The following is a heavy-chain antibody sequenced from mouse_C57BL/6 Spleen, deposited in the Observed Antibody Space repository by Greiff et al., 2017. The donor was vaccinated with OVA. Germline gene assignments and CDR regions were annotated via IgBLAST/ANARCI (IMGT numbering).Heavy chain of an antibody. CDR3: AITTVVATDY. CDR1: GYTFTSYW. V-gene: IGHV1-53*01. J-gene: IGHJ2*01. Sequence: QVQLKQSGAELVMPGASVKLSCKASGYTFTSYWMHWVKQRPGQGLEWIGNINPSNGGTNYNEKFKSKATLTVDKSSSTAYMQLSSLTSEDSAVYYCAITTVVATDYWGQGTTLTVSS. CDR2: INPSNGGT. D-gene: IGHD1-1*01.